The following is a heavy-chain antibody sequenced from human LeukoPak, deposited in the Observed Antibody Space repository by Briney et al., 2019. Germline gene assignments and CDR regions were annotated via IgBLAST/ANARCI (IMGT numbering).Heavy chain of an antibody. V-gene: IGHV3-53*01. J-gene: IGHJ6*02. CDR1: GFTVSSNY. CDR2: IYSDGRT. CDR3: ARGGYAGDYYYYGMDV. Sequence: PGGSLRLSCAASGFTVSSNYMSWVRQTPGKGLEWVSIIYSDGRTYYTDSVKGRFTISRDDSKNTLYLHMSSLRAEDTAVYYCARGGYAGDYYYYGMDVWGQGTTVTGSS. D-gene: IGHD5-12*01.